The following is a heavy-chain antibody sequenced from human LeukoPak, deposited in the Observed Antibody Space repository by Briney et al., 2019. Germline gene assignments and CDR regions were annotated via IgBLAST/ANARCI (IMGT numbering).Heavy chain of an antibody. J-gene: IGHJ3*02. CDR3: ASLYSSSWYRAFDI. CDR1: GYRFTSYL. CDR2: IDPSDSYT. Sequence: RESLRISCKGSGYRFTSYLISWVRQMPGKGLAWMGRIDPSDSYTNYSPSFQGHVTISADKSTSTAYLQWSSLKASDTAMYYCASLYSSSWYRAFDIWGQGTMVTVSS. D-gene: IGHD6-13*01. V-gene: IGHV5-10-1*01.